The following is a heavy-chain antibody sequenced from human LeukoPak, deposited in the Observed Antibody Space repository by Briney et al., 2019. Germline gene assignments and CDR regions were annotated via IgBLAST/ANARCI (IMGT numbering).Heavy chain of an antibody. CDR1: GYTFTNYG. Sequence: ASVKVSCKTSGYTFTNYGISWVRQAPGQGLEWMGWISAYNGDADYAQKFQDRVTMTTDTSTSTAYMELRSLTSDDTAVFYCARTGPNILLVPVAVDYWGPGTLVTVSS. CDR2: ISAYNGDA. D-gene: IGHD2-2*01. CDR3: ARTGPNILLVPVAVDY. J-gene: IGHJ4*02. V-gene: IGHV1-18*01.